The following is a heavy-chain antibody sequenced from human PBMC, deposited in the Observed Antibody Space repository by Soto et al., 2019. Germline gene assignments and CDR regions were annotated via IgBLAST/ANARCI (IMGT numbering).Heavy chain of an antibody. CDR3: TRDSYYDFWSGYFADVYYYYGMDV. D-gene: IGHD3-3*01. CDR1: GFTFVDYA. CDR2: IRSKAYGGTT. V-gene: IGHV3-49*04. Sequence: GGSLRLSCTASGFTFVDYAMSWVRQAPGKGLEWVGFIRSKAYGGTTEYAASVKGRFTISRDDSKSIAYLQMNSLKTEDTAVYYCTRDSYYDFWSGYFADVYYYYGMDVWGQGTTVTVSS. J-gene: IGHJ6*02.